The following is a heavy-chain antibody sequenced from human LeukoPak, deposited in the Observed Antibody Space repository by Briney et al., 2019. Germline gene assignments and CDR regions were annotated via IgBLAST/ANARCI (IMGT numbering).Heavy chain of an antibody. J-gene: IGHJ4*02. CDR2: IYPGDSDT. Sequence: GESLKISCKGSGYSFTSYWIGWVRQMPGKGLEWMGIIYPGDSDTRYSPSFQGQVTISADKSVSTAYLQWSSLKASDTAMYYCARRDGSGSYSPFFDYWGQGTLVTVSS. V-gene: IGHV5-51*01. CDR1: GYSFTSYW. CDR3: ARRDGSGSYSPFFDY. D-gene: IGHD3-10*01.